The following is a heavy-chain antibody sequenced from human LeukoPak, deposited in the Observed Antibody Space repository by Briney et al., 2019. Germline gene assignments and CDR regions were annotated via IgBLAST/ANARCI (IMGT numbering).Heavy chain of an antibody. Sequence: SETLSLTCTVSGGSISSGGYYWSWIRQHPGKGLEWIGYIYYSGSTYYNPSLKSRVTISVDTSKNQFSLKLSSVTAADTAVYYCASDSGSYPRIDYWGQGTLVTVSS. V-gene: IGHV4-31*03. CDR3: ASDSGSYPRIDY. J-gene: IGHJ4*02. CDR2: IYYSGST. CDR1: GGSISSGGYY. D-gene: IGHD1-26*01.